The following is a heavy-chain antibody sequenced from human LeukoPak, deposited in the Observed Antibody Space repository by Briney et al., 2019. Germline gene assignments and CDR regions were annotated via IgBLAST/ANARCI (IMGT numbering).Heavy chain of an antibody. CDR2: IMPIFGTA. CDR3: ARASSYGYLRPYYFDY. CDR1: GGTFSSYA. V-gene: IGHV1-69*13. D-gene: IGHD5-18*01. J-gene: IGHJ4*02. Sequence: GASVKVSCKASGGTFSSYAISWVRQAPGQGLEWMGGIMPIFGTANYAQKFQGRVTITADESTSTAYMELSSLRSEDTAVYYCARASSYGYLRPYYFDYWGQGTLVTVSS.